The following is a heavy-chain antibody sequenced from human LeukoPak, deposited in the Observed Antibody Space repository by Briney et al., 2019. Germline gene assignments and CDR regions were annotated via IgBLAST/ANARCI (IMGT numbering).Heavy chain of an antibody. V-gene: IGHV3-21*01. Sequence: GGSLRLSCAASGFTFSSYSMNWVRQAPGKGLERVSSISSSSSYIYYADSVKGRFTISRDNAKNSLYLQMNSLRAEDTAVYYCARDWGYCSSTSCSGIDYWGQGTLVTVSS. D-gene: IGHD2-2*01. J-gene: IGHJ4*02. CDR3: ARDWGYCSSTSCSGIDY. CDR1: GFTFSSYS. CDR2: ISSSSSYI.